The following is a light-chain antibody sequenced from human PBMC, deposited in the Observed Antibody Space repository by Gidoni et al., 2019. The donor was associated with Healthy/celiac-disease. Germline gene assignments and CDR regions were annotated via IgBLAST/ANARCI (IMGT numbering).Light chain of an antibody. V-gene: IGKV1-39*01. CDR1: QSISSY. CDR2: AAS. Sequence: DIQMTQSPSSLSASVGDRVTITCRASQSISSYFNWYQQKPGKAPKLLIYAASSLQSGVPSRFSGSGSGTDFTLTISSLQPEDFATYYCQQSYSTPLYTFXXXTKLEIK. CDR3: QQSYSTPLYT. J-gene: IGKJ2*01.